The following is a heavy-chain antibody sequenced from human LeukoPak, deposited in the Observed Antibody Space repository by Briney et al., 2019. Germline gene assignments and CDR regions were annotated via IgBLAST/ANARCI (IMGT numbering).Heavy chain of an antibody. J-gene: IGHJ6*04. CDR2: ISSNGGST. D-gene: IGHD3-3*02. CDR1: GFTFSSYA. Sequence: GGSLRLSCAASGFTFSSYAMHWVRQAPGKGLEYVSAISSNGGSTYYANSVKGRFTISRDNSKNTLYLQMGSLIPEDMGVYYCARRFAAQLAFVDVWGKGTTVTISS. V-gene: IGHV3-64*01. CDR3: ARRFAAQLAFVDV.